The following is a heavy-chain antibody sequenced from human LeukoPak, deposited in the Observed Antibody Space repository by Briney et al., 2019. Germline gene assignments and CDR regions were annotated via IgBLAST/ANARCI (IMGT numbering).Heavy chain of an antibody. CDR1: GFTFSSYA. Sequence: GGSLRLSCSASGFTFSSYAMHWVRQAPGKGLEYVSAISSNGGSTYYADSVKGRFTISRDNSKNTLYLQMSSLRAEDTAVYYCVKDTAAAGTSFQHWGQGTLVTVSS. J-gene: IGHJ1*01. D-gene: IGHD6-13*01. V-gene: IGHV3-64D*06. CDR3: VKDTAAAGTSFQH. CDR2: ISSNGGST.